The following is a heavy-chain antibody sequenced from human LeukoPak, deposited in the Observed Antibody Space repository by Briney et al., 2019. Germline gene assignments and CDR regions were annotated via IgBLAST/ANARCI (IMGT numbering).Heavy chain of an antibody. J-gene: IGHJ4*02. V-gene: IGHV3-30-3*01. CDR1: GFTFRNYA. CDR3: VRGGEREISYFDQ. CDR2: MSYDEYSK. Sequence: GGSLRLSCAASGFTFRNYAMHWVRQAPGKGLEWLAVMSYDEYSKDYADAVKGRSTISRDNSNNTLYLQLNSLRLDDTAVYYCVRGGEREISYFDQWGQGTLVTVSS. D-gene: IGHD3-10*01.